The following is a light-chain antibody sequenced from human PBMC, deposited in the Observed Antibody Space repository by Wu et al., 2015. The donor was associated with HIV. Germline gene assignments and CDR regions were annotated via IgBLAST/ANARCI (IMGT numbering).Light chain of an antibody. CDR1: HIVSNSD. CDR2: GAF. Sequence: IVLTQFPGTLSLSPGESATLSCRASHIVSNSDLAWYQHRRGQPPRLLIYGAFNRATGVPDRFSGGASGTDFTLTISRLEPEDFATYYCQLYETTRWTFGLGTAVGTK. V-gene: IGKV3-20*01. J-gene: IGKJ1*01. CDR3: QLYETTRWT.